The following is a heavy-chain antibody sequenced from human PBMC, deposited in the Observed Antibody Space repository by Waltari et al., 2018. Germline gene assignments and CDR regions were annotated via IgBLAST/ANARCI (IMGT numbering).Heavy chain of an antibody. Sequence: VQLVESGGGSVQSGGSLRLACAASGFTFSSFEMSWVRQAPGKGLELVSYIASSGSTIYYADSVKSRFTISRDNAKNSLYLQMNSLRAEDTAIYFCARALGTTVTTAGGYWGQGTLVTVSS. CDR3: ARALGTTVTTAGGY. D-gene: IGHD4-17*01. J-gene: IGHJ4*02. CDR2: IASSGSTI. CDR1: GFTFSSFE. V-gene: IGHV3-48*03.